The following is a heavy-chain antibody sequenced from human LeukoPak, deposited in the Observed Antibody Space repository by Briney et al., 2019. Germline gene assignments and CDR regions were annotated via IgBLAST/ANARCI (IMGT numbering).Heavy chain of an antibody. D-gene: IGHD1-26*01. Sequence: SETLSLTCAVSDYSISSGYHWGWIRQPPEKGLEWIGSISRSGSTYYSPSLKGRVTMSVDSSKNEFSLNLSSVTAADTAVYYCARGYIGNSGHYYYYYMDVWGKGTTVTVSS. CDR1: DYSISSGYH. J-gene: IGHJ6*03. CDR2: ISRSGST. V-gene: IGHV4-38-2*01. CDR3: ARGYIGNSGHYYYYYMDV.